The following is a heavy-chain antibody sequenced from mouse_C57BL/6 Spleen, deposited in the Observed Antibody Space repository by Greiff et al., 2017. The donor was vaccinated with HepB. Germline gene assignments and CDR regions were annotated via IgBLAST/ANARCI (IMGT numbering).Heavy chain of an antibody. CDR3: TYGFAY. J-gene: IGHJ3*01. V-gene: IGHV14-4*01. CDR1: GFNIKDDY. Sequence: EVKVVESGAELVRPGASVKLSCTASGFNIKDDYMHWVKQRPEQGLEWIGWIDPENGDTEYASKFQGKATITADTSSNTAYLQLSSLTSEDTAVYYCTYGFAYWGQGTLVTVSA. CDR2: IDPENGDT.